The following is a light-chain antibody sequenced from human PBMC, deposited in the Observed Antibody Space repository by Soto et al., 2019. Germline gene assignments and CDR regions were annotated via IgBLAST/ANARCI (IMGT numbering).Light chain of an antibody. CDR1: SSDVGTYKY. Sequence: SALAQPASVTGSPWEAITISCTGTSSDVGTYKYVSWYQQHPGKAPKLMIYEGSKRPSGVSNRFSGSKSGNTASLTISGLQAEDEADYYCCSYAGSSTYVFGTGTKVTVL. CDR2: EGS. CDR3: CSYAGSSTYV. J-gene: IGLJ1*01. V-gene: IGLV2-23*01.